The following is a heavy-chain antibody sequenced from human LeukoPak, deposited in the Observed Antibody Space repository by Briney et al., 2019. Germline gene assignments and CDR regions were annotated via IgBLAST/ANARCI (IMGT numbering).Heavy chain of an antibody. J-gene: IGHJ4*02. CDR1: GFTFGDYA. CDR3: AKEFSGGWSFDY. CDR2: LSDSGGNT. Sequence: GGSLTLYCTASGFTFGDYAMSWVRQAPGEELEGVSGLSDSGGNTIYADSVKGRFTISRDNSKNTLFLQMNSLRAEDTAVYYCAKEFSGGWSFDYWGQGTLVTVSS. D-gene: IGHD6-19*01. V-gene: IGHV3-23*01.